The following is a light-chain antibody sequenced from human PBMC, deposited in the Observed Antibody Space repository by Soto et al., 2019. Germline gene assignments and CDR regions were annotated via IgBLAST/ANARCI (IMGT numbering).Light chain of an antibody. CDR3: FSYAGDSVYV. CDR1: NSDVGSYNL. CDR2: VVT. Sequence: QSVLTQPASVSGSPRQSITISCTGTNSDVGSYNLVSWFQQHPGKAPKLVIYVVTKRPSGVSDRFSGSKSGNTASLTISGLQAEDEADYYCFSYAGDSVYVFGTGTKLTVL. J-gene: IGLJ1*01. V-gene: IGLV2-23*02.